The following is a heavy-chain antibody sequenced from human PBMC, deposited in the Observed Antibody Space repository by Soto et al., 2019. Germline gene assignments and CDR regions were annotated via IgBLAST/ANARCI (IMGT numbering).Heavy chain of an antibody. CDR1: GGTFSSYT. CDR3: AGVYSNYGSSDY. V-gene: IGHV1-69*02. CDR2: IIPILGIA. J-gene: IGHJ4*02. Sequence: QVQLGQSGAEVKKPGSSVKVSCKASGGTFSSYTTSWVRQAPGQGLAWMGRIIPILGIANYAHKFQGRVTITADKSTSSAYMELSSLRSEDTAVYYCAGVYSNYGSSDYWGQGTLVAVSS. D-gene: IGHD4-4*01.